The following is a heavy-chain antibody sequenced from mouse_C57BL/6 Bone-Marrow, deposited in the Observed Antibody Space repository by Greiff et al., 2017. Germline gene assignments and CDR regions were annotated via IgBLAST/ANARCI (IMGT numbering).Heavy chain of an antibody. CDR3: ARSGSSYPFDY. J-gene: IGHJ2*01. V-gene: IGHV8-12*01. D-gene: IGHD1-1*01. CDR1: GFSLSTSGMG. Sequence: QVTLKVSGPGILQSSQTLSLTCSFSGFSLSTSGMGVSWIRQPSGKGLEWLANIYWAVDKRYNPSLKSRPTISKDTSRNQGYLKITSVDTADTATYYCARSGSSYPFDYWGQGTTLTVSA. CDR2: IYWAVDK.